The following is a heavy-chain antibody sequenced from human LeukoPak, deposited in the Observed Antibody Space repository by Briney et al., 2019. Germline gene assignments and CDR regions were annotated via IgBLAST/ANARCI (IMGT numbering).Heavy chain of an antibody. CDR1: GFYFRNYY. CDR3: TRDEGATVATYRFDF. D-gene: IGHD4-17*01. Sequence: GGSLRLSCEASGFYFRNYYMSWVRQAPGKGLEWLANIKYDGTYTNYKDSVKGRLTLSRDNAKTSVYLQMNSLRAEDTAVYYCTRDEGATVATYRFDFWGRGTLVTVSS. V-gene: IGHV3-7*01. CDR2: IKYDGTYT. J-gene: IGHJ4*02.